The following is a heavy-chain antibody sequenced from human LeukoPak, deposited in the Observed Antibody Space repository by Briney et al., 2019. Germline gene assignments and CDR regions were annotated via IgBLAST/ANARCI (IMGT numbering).Heavy chain of an antibody. CDR3: AKGGSRGSGWLGGWFDS. V-gene: IGHV3-23*01. Sequence: PGGSLRLSCAASESTLFSHAMSWVRQAPGKGLEWVAGICGRDGTVHFPDPVTGRFSISRDDSKNTVFLHMRSLKADDAAVYYCAKGGSRGSGWLGGWFDSWGQGALVTVSS. CDR2: ICGRDGTV. CDR1: ESTLFSHA. J-gene: IGHJ5*01. D-gene: IGHD6-13*01.